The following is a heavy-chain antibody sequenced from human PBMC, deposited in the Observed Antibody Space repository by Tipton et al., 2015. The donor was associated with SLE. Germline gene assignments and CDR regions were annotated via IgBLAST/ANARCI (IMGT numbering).Heavy chain of an antibody. J-gene: IGHJ3*02. CDR2: IYYSGST. D-gene: IGHD3-16*01. V-gene: IGHV4-39*07. CDR3: ATYVGNAFET. CDR1: GDSVTNGSFY. Sequence: TLSLTCSVSGDSVTNGSFYWGWVRQPPGKGLEWIGTIYYSGSTSYNPSLKSRVVVSVDTSKKYFSLRLDSVTAADTAVYYCATYVGNAFETWGQGTMVIVSS.